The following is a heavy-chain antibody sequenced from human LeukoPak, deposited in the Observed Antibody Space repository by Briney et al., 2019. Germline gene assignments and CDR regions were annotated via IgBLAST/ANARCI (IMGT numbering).Heavy chain of an antibody. Sequence: GESLKISCKVSGYSFSSYWIGWVRQMPGKGLEWMGILYPDDSDTRYSPSFRGQVTVSADKSISTAYLEWSSLKASDTAMYYCARHRGSCSRASCCADYWGQGTLVTVSS. D-gene: IGHD2-2*01. J-gene: IGHJ4*02. CDR1: GYSFSSYW. CDR2: LYPDDSDT. V-gene: IGHV5-51*01. CDR3: ARHRGSCSRASCCADY.